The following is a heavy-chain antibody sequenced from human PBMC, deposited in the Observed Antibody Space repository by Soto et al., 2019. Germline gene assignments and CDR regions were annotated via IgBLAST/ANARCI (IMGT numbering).Heavy chain of an antibody. CDR2: ISGSGGST. CDR3: AKDLLFRMVREISPFDY. CDR1: GFTFSSYA. J-gene: IGHJ4*02. Sequence: GESLKISCAASGFTFSSYAMSWVRQAPGKGLEWVSAISGSGGSTYYADSVKGRFTISRDNSKNTLYLQMNSLRAEDTAVYYCAKDLLFRMVREISPFDYWGQGTLVTVSS. V-gene: IGHV3-23*01. D-gene: IGHD3-10*01.